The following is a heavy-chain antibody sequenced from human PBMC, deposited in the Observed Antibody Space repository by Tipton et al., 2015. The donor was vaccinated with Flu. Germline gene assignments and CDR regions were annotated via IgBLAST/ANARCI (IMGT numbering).Heavy chain of an antibody. D-gene: IGHD3-9*01. Sequence: VQLVQSGAEVKKPGESLKISCKGSGYSFTSYWIGWVRQMPGKGLEWMGIIYPGDSDTRYSPSFQGQVTISADKSISTAYLQWSSLKASDTAMYYCASKGYFDILTGQRGCYGMGVWGQGTTFTVSS. J-gene: IGHJ6*02. CDR2: IYPGDSDT. V-gene: IGHV5-51*01. CDR1: GYSFTSYW. CDR3: ASKGYFDILTGQRGCYGMGV.